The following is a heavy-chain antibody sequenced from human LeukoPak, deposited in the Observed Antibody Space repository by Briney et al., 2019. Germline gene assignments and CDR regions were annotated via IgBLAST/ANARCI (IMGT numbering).Heavy chain of an antibody. D-gene: IGHD3-9*01. CDR2: IYYSGSI. CDR1: GYSISSSNW. CDR3: ARDPRKWMTGSHNWFDP. V-gene: IGHV4-28*03. Sequence: SETLSLTCAVSGYSISSSNWWGWIRQPPGKGLEWIGYIYYSGSIYYNPSLKSRVTISVDKSKNQFSLKLSSVTAADTAVYYCARDPRKWMTGSHNWFDPWGQGTLVTVSS. J-gene: IGHJ5*02.